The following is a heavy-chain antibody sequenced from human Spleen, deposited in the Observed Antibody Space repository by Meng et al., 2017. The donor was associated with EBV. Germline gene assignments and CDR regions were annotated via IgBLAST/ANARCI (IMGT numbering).Heavy chain of an antibody. CDR3: ARDAGDYYDRLGNFVDH. Sequence: QGQLVKAGAEVKKPGASIKVSCKASGYTFTNYYMHWVRQAPGQGLEWMGSINPSDGSRNSAQKFQGRITMTTDTSTSTVYMDLSSLGSEDTALYYCARDAGDYYDRLGNFVDHWGQGTLVTVSS. V-gene: IGHV1-46*01. CDR1: GYTFTNYY. CDR2: INPSDGSR. D-gene: IGHD3-22*01. J-gene: IGHJ4*02.